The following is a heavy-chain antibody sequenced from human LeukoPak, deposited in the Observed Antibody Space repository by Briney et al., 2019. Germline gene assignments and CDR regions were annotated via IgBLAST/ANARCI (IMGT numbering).Heavy chain of an antibody. D-gene: IGHD3-10*01. CDR2: IYTSGST. Sequence: PSETLSLTCTVSGGSISSYYWSWIRQPAGKGLEWIGRIYTSGSTNYNPSLKSRVTMSVDTSKNQFSLKLSSVTAADTAVYYCARDRVGTMVRGGFYNWFDPWGQGTLVTVSS. CDR3: ARDRVGTMVRGGFYNWFDP. J-gene: IGHJ5*02. V-gene: IGHV4-4*07. CDR1: GGSISSYY.